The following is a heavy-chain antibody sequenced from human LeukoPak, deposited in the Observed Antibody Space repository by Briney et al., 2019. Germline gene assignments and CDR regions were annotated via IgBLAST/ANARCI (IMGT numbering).Heavy chain of an antibody. D-gene: IGHD2-2*01. CDR3: ARGPPAAMPALYYYYYYMDV. V-gene: IGHV1-8*03. CDR2: MNPNSGNT. J-gene: IGHJ6*03. CDR1: GYTFTSYD. Sequence: ASVKVSCKASGYTFTSYDINWVRQATGQGLEWMGWMNPNSGNTGYAQKFQGRVTITRNTSISTAYMELSSLRSEDTAVYYCARGPPAAMPALYYYYYYMDVWGKGTTVTVSS.